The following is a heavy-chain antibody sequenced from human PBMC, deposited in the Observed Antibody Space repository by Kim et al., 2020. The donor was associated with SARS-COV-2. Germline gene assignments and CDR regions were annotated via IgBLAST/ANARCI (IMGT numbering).Heavy chain of an antibody. J-gene: IGHJ3*01. V-gene: IGHV3-30*02. Sequence: GGSLRLSCAASGFTFKNYIMNWVRQAPGKGLEWVAFILSGNRYTHYADSVKGRFTIFRDDSRNTLYLQMNSLSDEDTAVYYCATERDGFDLCVLATMAT. CDR3: ATERDGFDL. CDR1: GFTFKNYI. CDR2: ILSGNRYT.